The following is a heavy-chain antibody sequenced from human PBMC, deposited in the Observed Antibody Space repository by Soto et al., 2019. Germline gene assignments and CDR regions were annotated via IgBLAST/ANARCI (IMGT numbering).Heavy chain of an antibody. D-gene: IGHD4-17*01. J-gene: IGHJ6*02. Sequence: SETRSLTGTVSGGSVTVGIYYGNWIRQPPGKGMEWIGYIYFSGRTNYNPSLKSRVTISIDTSKNHFSLTLTSATAAVTAVYYSSRDVDFGEEDVWGQGTTVTVSS. CDR3: SRDVDFGEEDV. V-gene: IGHV4-61*03. CDR1: GGSVTVGIYY. CDR2: IYFSGRT.